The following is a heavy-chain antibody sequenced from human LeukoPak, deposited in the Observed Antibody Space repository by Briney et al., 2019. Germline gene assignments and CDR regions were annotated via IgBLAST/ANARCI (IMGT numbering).Heavy chain of an antibody. J-gene: IGHJ4*02. Sequence: GGSLRLSCAASGFTFSSYITNWVRQAPGKGLEWVSSISSGSSNIYYGDSVKGRFTISRDNAKNSLYLQMNSLSAEDTAVYYCASEMKRGYWGQGTLVTVSP. CDR1: GFTFSSYI. D-gene: IGHD5-24*01. CDR2: ISSGSSNI. CDR3: ASEMKRGY. V-gene: IGHV3-21*01.